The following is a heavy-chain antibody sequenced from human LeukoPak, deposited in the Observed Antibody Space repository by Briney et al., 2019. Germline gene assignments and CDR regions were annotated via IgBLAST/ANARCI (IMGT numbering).Heavy chain of an antibody. J-gene: IGHJ4*02. D-gene: IGHD3-3*01. Sequence: SVKVSCKASGGTFSSYAISWVRQAPGQGLEWMGGIIPIFGTANYAQKFQGRVTITTDESTSTAYMELSSLRSEDTAVYYCASSRSLDFWSGYSGYWGQGTLVTVSS. CDR1: GGTFSSYA. CDR2: IIPIFGTA. V-gene: IGHV1-69*05. CDR3: ASSRSLDFWSGYSGY.